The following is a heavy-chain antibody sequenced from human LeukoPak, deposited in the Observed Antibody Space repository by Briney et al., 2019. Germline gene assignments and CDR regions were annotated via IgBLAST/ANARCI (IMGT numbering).Heavy chain of an antibody. CDR1: GGSISSYY. D-gene: IGHD6-13*01. CDR2: INHSGST. CDR3: ARGPGRIAAAGLDY. V-gene: IGHV4-34*01. Sequence: SETLSLTCTVSGGSISSYYWSWIRQPPGKGLEWIGEINHSGSTNYNPSLKSRVTISVDTSKNQFSLKLSSVTAADTAVYYCARGPGRIAAAGLDYWGQGTLVTVSS. J-gene: IGHJ4*02.